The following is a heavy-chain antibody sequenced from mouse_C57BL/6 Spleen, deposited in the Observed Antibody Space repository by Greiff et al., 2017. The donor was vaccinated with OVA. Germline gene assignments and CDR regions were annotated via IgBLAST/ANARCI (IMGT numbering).Heavy chain of an antibody. CDR2: IYPGSGNT. CDR1: GYTFTDYY. CDR3: ARNPTNWYFDV. Sequence: VQLQQSGAELVRPGASVKLSCKASGYTFTDYYINWVKQRPGQGLEWIARIYPGSGNTYYNEKFKGKATLTAEKSSSTAYMQLSSLTSEDSAVYFCARNPTNWYFDVWGTGTTVTVSS. J-gene: IGHJ1*03. V-gene: IGHV1-76*01.